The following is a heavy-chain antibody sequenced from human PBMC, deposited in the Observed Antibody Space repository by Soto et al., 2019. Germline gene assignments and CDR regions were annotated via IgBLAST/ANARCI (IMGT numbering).Heavy chain of an antibody. CDR2: FIGYNGNT. Sequence: GASVKVSCKATRYNFTSHGISEVRQARGQGLEWMGWFIGYNGNTNYAQKLQGRVTMTTATSTSTAYMELRSLRSDDTAVYYCSCWAGQNRDFGCPFDYWGQGTRVTVSS. J-gene: IGHJ4*02. D-gene: IGHD4-17*01. CDR1: RYNFTSHG. V-gene: IGHV1-18*04. CDR3: SCWAGQNRDFGCPFDY.